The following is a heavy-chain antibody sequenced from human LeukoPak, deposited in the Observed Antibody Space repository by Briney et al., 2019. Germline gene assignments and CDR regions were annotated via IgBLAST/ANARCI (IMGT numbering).Heavy chain of an antibody. Sequence: PGGCLLQCCAASGVTVSSYVMHWGRQAPGKGLEWVAVLSYDGSNYYYADSVRRRFTISRDNSKNTLYLQMNRLRAEDTAVYYCARDRVSVAITTLDYWGQGTLVTVSS. CDR1: GVTVSSYV. J-gene: IGHJ4*02. CDR2: LSYDGSNY. D-gene: IGHD1-1*01. CDR3: ARDRVSVAITTLDY. V-gene: IGHV3-30-3*01.